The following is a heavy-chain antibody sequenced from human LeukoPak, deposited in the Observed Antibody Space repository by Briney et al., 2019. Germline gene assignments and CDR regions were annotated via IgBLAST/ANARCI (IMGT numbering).Heavy chain of an antibody. V-gene: IGHV1-69*01. D-gene: IGHD2-15*01. J-gene: IGHJ5*02. CDR3: ARDLLLVGWFDP. CDR1: GGTFSSYA. CDR2: IIPIFGTA. Sequence: SVKVSCKASGGTFSSYAISWVRQAPGQGLEWMGGIIPIFGTANYAQKFQGRVTITADESTSTAYMELSSLRSEDTAVYYCARDLLLVGWFDPWGQGTLVTVSS.